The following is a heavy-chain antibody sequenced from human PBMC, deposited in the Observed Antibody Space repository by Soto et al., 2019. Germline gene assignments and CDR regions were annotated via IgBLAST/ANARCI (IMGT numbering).Heavy chain of an antibody. CDR2: IIPIFGTA. V-gene: IGHV1-69*13. CDR1: GGTFSTYA. J-gene: IGHJ6*02. Sequence: SVKVSCKASGGTFSTYAISWVRQAPGQGLEWMGGIIPIFGTADYAQKFQGRVTITADESTTTAYMELSSLRSEDTAVYYCARDRPRENYGGNYYYHMDVRGQGTTVTVSS. D-gene: IGHD4-17*01. CDR3: ARDRPRENYGGNYYYHMDV.